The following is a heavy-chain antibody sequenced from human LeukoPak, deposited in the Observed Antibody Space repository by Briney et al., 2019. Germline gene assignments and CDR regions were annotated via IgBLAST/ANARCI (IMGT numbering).Heavy chain of an antibody. D-gene: IGHD3-10*01. V-gene: IGHV1-46*01. Sequence: ASVNVSCKASGYTFTNYYMHWVRQAPGQGGEWMGIINPSGGSTSYAQKFQGRVTMTRDTSTSTVYMELSSLRSEDTAVYFCARVDAEGSGVKYFDYWGQGTLVTVSS. J-gene: IGHJ4*02. CDR1: GYTFTNYY. CDR2: INPSGGST. CDR3: ARVDAEGSGVKYFDY.